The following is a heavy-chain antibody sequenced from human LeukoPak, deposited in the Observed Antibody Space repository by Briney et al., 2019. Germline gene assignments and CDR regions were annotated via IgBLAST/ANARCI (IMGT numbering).Heavy chain of an antibody. CDR3: VTGQWVVPVSY. V-gene: IGHV4-34*01. CDR1: GGSFSGYY. D-gene: IGHD2-8*02. Sequence: SETLSLTCAVYGGSFSGYYWSWIRQPPGKGLEWIGEINHSGSTNYNPSLKSRVTISVDTSKNQFSLKLSSVTAADTAVYYCVTGQWVVPVSYWGQGTVVTVSS. J-gene: IGHJ4*02. CDR2: INHSGST.